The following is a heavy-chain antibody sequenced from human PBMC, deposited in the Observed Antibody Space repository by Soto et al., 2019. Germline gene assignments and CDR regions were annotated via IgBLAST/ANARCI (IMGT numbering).Heavy chain of an antibody. V-gene: IGHV4-4*02. J-gene: IGHJ4*02. CDR1: GGSISNSNW. D-gene: IGHD1-26*01. CDR3: AHRPIVGAAI. CDR2: IYHSGST. Sequence: QVQLQESGPGLVKPSGTLSLTCGVFGGSISNSNWWTWVRQPPGKGREWIGEIYHSGSTNYNSSLMSRVTISLDKVSNQFPLKLTSVTAADTAVYYCAHRPIVGAAIWGQGTLVTVSS.